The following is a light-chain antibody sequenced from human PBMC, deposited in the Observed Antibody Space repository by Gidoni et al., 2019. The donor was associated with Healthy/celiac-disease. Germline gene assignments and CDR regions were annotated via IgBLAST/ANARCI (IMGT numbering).Light chain of an antibody. CDR2: AAS. CDR1: QRLDRF. CDR3: QQSQGTPWT. V-gene: IGKV1-39*01. J-gene: IGKJ1*01. Sequence: DVQMTQSPSSLSATVGDRVTITCRASQRLDRFLNWYQQIPGKAPKLLIYAASTLQSGVPSRFSGRGSGTQFTLTITSLHPEDSATYFCQQSQGTPWTFGQGTKVEIK.